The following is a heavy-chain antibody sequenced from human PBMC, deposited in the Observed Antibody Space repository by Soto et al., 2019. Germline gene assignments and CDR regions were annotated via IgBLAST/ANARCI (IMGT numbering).Heavy chain of an antibody. Sequence: EVQLLESGGGLVQPGGSLRLSCAASGFTFSSYAVSWVRQAPGKGPEWISSISGSGSTIYYADSVKGRFTISRDNSKNTRYLQMSSLRAEDTAVYYCAKVFYYYDSSGYYYFDYWGQGTLVTVSS. CDR1: GFTFSSYA. J-gene: IGHJ4*02. D-gene: IGHD3-22*01. CDR3: AKVFYYYDSSGYYYFDY. CDR2: ISGSGSTI. V-gene: IGHV3-23*01.